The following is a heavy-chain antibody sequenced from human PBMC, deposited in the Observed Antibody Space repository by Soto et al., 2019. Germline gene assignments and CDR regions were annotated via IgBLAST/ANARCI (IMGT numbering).Heavy chain of an antibody. D-gene: IGHD2-2*01. CDR1: GGTFSSYT. Sequence: QVQLVQSGAEVKKPGSSVKVSCKASGGTFSSYTISWVRQAPGQGLEWMGRIIPILGIANYAQKFQGRVTITADKSTSRAYMELSSLRSEDTAVYYCAASYCSSTSCAYYFDYWGQGTLVTVSS. V-gene: IGHV1-69*02. CDR2: IIPILGIA. J-gene: IGHJ4*02. CDR3: AASYCSSTSCAYYFDY.